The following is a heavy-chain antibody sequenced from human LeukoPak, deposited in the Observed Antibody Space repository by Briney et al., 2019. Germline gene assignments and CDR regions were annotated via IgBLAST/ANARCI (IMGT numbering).Heavy chain of an antibody. CDR3: ARIRGGNNYHFDF. J-gene: IGHJ4*02. Sequence: ASVKVSCKTFGYTFSDYYTHWVRQAPGQGLEWMEWINPNSAATNYARRFQGRVTMTRDTSISTAYMELSRLTSDDTAVYYCARIRGGNNYHFDFWGQGTLVTVSS. CDR1: GYTFSDYY. V-gene: IGHV1-2*02. CDR2: INPNSAAT. D-gene: IGHD1-26*01.